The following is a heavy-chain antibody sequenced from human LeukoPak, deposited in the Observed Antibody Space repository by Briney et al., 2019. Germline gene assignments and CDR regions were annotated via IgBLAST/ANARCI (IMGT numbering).Heavy chain of an antibody. Sequence: PGGSLRLSCAASGFTVSSNYMSWVRQAPGRRLEFVSAIGRDGAGPYYADSVKGRFTLSRDNSKNTLYLQMGSLRPEDMAVYYCRFVVATSDRDYWGQGTLVTVSS. V-gene: IGHV3-64*02. J-gene: IGHJ4*02. CDR2: IGRDGAGP. CDR3: RFVVATSDRDY. D-gene: IGHD1/OR15-1a*01. CDR1: GFTVSSNY.